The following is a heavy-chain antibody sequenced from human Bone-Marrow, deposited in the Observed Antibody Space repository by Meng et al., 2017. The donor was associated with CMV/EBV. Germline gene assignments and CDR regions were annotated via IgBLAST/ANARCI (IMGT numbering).Heavy chain of an antibody. CDR3: ARGLPSYYYDSSGYSVRRTNYFDY. CDR1: GGSFSGYY. Sequence: GSLRLSCAVYGGSFSGYYWSWIRQPPGKGLEWLGEINHSGSTNYNPSLKSRVTISVDTSKNQFSLKLSSVTAADTAVYYCARGLPSYYYDSSGYSVRRTNYFDYWGQGTLVTVSS. CDR2: INHSGST. D-gene: IGHD3-22*01. J-gene: IGHJ4*02. V-gene: IGHV4-34*01.